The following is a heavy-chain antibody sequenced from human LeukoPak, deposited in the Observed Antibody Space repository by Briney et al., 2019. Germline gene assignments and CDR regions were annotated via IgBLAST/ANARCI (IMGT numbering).Heavy chain of an antibody. J-gene: IGHJ4*02. Sequence: ASVQVSCKASGYTFTGYYIHWVRQAPGQGLEWMGRINPNSADTHYAQKFQGRVTMTRYTSISTVYMELSRLRSDDTAVYYCARDSSGFLEWSDYWGQGTLVTVSS. D-gene: IGHD3-3*01. CDR3: ARDSSGFLEWSDY. CDR2: INPNSADT. V-gene: IGHV1-2*06. CDR1: GYTFTGYY.